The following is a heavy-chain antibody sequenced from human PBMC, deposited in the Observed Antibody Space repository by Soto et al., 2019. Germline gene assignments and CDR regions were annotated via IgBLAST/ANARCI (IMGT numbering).Heavy chain of an antibody. J-gene: IGHJ5*02. CDR1: GGSISSYY. D-gene: IGHD6-13*01. CDR2: IYYSGST. Sequence: SETLSLTCTVSGGSISSYYWSWIRQPPGKGLEWIGYIYYSGSTNYNPSLKSRVTISVDTSKNQFSLKLSSVTAADTAVYYCAREAYSSRWDSSSRYNWIDPSGQGTLV. CDR3: AREAYSSRWDSSSRYNWIDP. V-gene: IGHV4-59*01.